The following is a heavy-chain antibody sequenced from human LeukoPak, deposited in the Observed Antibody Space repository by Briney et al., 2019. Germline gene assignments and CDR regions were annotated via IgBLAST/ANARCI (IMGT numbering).Heavy chain of an antibody. J-gene: IGHJ4*02. CDR3: ARESGGNPATSEDY. Sequence: XNPSGGSTSYAQKFQGRVTMTRDTSTSTVYMELSSLRSEDTAVYYCARESGGNPATSEDYWGQGTLVTVSS. V-gene: IGHV1-46*01. D-gene: IGHD4-23*01. CDR2: XNPSGGST.